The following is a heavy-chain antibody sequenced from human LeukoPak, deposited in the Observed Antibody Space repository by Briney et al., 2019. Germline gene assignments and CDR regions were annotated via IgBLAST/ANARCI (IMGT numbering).Heavy chain of an antibody. Sequence: GESLKISCKGSGYSFTSYWIGWVRQMPGKGLEWMGIIYPGDSDTRYSPSFQGQVTISADKSISTAYLQWSSLKASDTAMYYCARQHTWVGANGGNYYYMDVWGKGTTVTVSS. V-gene: IGHV5-51*01. J-gene: IGHJ6*03. D-gene: IGHD3-10*01. CDR2: IYPGDSDT. CDR3: ARQHTWVGANGGNYYYMDV. CDR1: GYSFTSYW.